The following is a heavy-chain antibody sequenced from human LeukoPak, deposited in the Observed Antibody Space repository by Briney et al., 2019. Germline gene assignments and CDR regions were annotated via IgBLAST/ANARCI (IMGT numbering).Heavy chain of an antibody. CDR1: GFTFDDYG. J-gene: IGHJ4*02. Sequence: GGSLRLSCAASGFTFDDYGMSWVRQAPGKGLEWVSGINWNGGSTGYADSVKGRFTISRDNAKNSLYLQMNSLRAEDTAVYYCARVPAALYDFWSGYYIAYFDYWGQGTLVTVSS. CDR3: ARVPAALYDFWSGYYIAYFDY. V-gene: IGHV3-20*04. D-gene: IGHD3-3*01. CDR2: INWNGGST.